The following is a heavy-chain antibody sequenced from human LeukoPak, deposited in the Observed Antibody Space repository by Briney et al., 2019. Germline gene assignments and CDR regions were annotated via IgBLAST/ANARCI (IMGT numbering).Heavy chain of an antibody. CDR1: GLTFSTYS. D-gene: IGHD6-6*01. Sequence: GGSLRLSCAASGLTFSTYSMNWVRQAPGKGLEWVSYISSSSSTIYYADSVKGRFTISRDNAKNSLHLQMNTLRDEDTAVYYCAREYSSSSGKVLDYWGQGTLVTVSS. V-gene: IGHV3-48*02. CDR3: AREYSSSSGKVLDY. CDR2: ISSSSSTI. J-gene: IGHJ4*02.